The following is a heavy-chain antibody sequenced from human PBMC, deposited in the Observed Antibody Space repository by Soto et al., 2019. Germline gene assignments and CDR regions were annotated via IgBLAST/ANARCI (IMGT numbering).Heavy chain of an antibody. CDR2: ISYTGRT. D-gene: IGHD6-13*01. J-gene: IGHJ5*02. V-gene: IGHV4-31*03. CDR1: GGSINSGAYY. Sequence: QVQLQESGPGLVKPSQTLSLTCSVSGGSINSGAYYWGWIRQHPGKGLEWIGYISYTGRTYSNPSLQSRVTIALDMSESQFSLKLTSVTVADTAVYFCARVSATGTRWIDPWGQGTLVTVSP. CDR3: ARVSATGTRWIDP.